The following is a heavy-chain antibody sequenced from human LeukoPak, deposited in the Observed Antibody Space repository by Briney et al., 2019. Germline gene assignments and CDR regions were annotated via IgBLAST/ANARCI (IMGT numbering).Heavy chain of an antibody. D-gene: IGHD1-26*01. CDR1: GYTFTGYY. J-gene: IGHJ4*02. CDR3: ARVEAYSGSHRRYDY. V-gene: IGHV1-2*02. Sequence: ASVNLSRKASGYTFTGYYMHWVRQAPGQGLEWMGWINPNSGGTNYAQKFQGRVTMTRDTSISTAYMELSRLRSDDTAVYYCARVEAYSGSHRRYDYWGQGTLVTVSS. CDR2: INPNSGGT.